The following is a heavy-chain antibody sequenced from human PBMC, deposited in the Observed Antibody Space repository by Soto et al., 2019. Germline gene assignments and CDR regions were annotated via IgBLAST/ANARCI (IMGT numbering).Heavy chain of an antibody. Sequence: GGSLRLSCAASGFTFSSYSMNWVRQAPGKGLEWVSSISSSSSYIYYADSVKGRFTISRDNAKNSLYLQMNSLRAEDTAVYYCARDSSPNPSGEAFDIWGQGTMVTVS. CDR3: ARDSSPNPSGEAFDI. CDR1: GFTFSSYS. J-gene: IGHJ3*02. V-gene: IGHV3-21*01. CDR2: ISSSSSYI. D-gene: IGHD6-19*01.